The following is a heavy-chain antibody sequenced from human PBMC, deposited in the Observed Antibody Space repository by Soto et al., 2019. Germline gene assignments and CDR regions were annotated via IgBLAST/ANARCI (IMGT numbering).Heavy chain of an antibody. CDR3: ERTGGMDV. V-gene: IGHV4-34*01. J-gene: IGHJ6*02. Sequence: QVQLQQWGAGLLKPSETLSLTCAVYGGSFTGYYWSWLCQPPGTGPEWIGEINHSGSTRYNPSLENRVTITVDTPKSQFSLKLNSVSAADTAVYYCERTGGMDVGSQGATVTVSS. CDR2: INHSGST. CDR1: GGSFTGYY.